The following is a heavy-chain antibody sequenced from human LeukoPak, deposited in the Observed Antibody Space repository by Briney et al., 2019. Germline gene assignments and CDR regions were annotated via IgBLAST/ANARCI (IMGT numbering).Heavy chain of an antibody. V-gene: IGHV4-39*07. CDR2: IYYSGST. J-gene: IGHJ4*02. CDR3: ARAAYCGGDCLGPLDY. D-gene: IGHD2-21*02. CDR1: GGSISSGDYY. Sequence: PSETLSLTCTVSGGSISSGDYYWSWIRQPPGKGLEWIGSIYYSGSTYYNPSLKSRVTISVDTSKNQFSLKLSSVTAADTAVYYCARAAYCGGDCLGPLDYWGQGTLVTVSS.